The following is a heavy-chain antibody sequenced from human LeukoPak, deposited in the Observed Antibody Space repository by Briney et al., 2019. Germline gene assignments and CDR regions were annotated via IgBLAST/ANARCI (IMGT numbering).Heavy chain of an antibody. CDR3: VKEMGCSSTSCYVPFDY. CDR2: ISGSGGDT. Sequence: GGSLRLSCAASGFTFSRYWMSWVRQAPGKGLEWVSGISGSGGDTYYADSVKGRFTISRDNSKSTLYLQMNSLRAEDTAVYYCVKEMGCSSTSCYVPFDYWGQGTLVTVSS. V-gene: IGHV3-23*01. D-gene: IGHD2-2*01. J-gene: IGHJ4*02. CDR1: GFTFSRYW.